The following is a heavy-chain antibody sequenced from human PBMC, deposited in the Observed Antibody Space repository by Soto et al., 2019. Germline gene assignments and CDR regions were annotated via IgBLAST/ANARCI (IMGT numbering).Heavy chain of an antibody. Sequence: GGSLRLSCAASGFTFSNFWMSWVRQAPGKGLEWVANVKQDGSETYSVDSVKGRFTISRDNAKNSLYLQMNSLRAEDTAVYYCARVGVNDAFDIWGQGTMVTVSS. V-gene: IGHV3-7*01. D-gene: IGHD2-21*01. CDR2: VKQDGSET. CDR1: GFTFSNFW. J-gene: IGHJ3*02. CDR3: ARVGVNDAFDI.